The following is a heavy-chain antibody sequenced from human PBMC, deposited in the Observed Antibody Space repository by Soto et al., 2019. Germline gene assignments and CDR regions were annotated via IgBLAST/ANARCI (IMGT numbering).Heavy chain of an antibody. CDR3: ARDSGSYQSDY. V-gene: IGHV3-53*01. D-gene: IGHD1-26*01. CDR2: IYSGGST. CDR1: GFTVSSNY. J-gene: IGHJ4*03. Sequence: PGGSLRRCCAASGFTVSSNYMSWVRQAPGEELGWVSVIYSGGSTYYAESVTGRFTMSRDNSKNPLYLQMNSLGAEDTAVYYCARDSGSYQSDYGVHGTLVTVSS.